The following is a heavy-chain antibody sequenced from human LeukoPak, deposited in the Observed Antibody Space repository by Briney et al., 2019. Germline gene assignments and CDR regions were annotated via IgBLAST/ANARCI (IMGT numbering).Heavy chain of an antibody. J-gene: IGHJ3*02. CDR2: IYYSGST. CDR1: GGSISSSSYY. D-gene: IGHD3-22*01. CDR3: ARHPDYYDSSGYYYPDASDI. V-gene: IGHV4-39*01. Sequence: SETLSLTCTVSGGSISSSSYYWGWIRQPPGKGLEWTGSIYYSGSTYYNPSLKSRVTISVDTSKNQFSLKLSSVTAADTAVYYCARHPDYYDSSGYYYPDASDIWGQGTMVTVSS.